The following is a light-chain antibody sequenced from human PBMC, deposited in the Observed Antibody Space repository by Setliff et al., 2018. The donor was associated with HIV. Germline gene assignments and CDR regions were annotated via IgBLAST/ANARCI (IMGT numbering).Light chain of an antibody. J-gene: IGLJ2*01. CDR3: CSYAGSSTFI. CDR1: SSNVGNYNL. V-gene: IGLV2-23*02. CDR2: EVD. Sequence: QSALTQPASVSGSPGQSITISCTGTSSNVGNYNLVSWYQQHPGNAPKLIVYEVDKRPSGVSSRFSGSKSGNTASLAISGPQAEDEADYYCCSYAGSSTFIFGGGTKVTVL.